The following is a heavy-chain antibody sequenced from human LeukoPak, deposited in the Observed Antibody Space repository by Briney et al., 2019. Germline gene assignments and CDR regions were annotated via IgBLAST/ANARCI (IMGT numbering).Heavy chain of an antibody. CDR2: ISSSSTYI. CDR1: GFTFSSYS. V-gene: IGHV3-21*01. D-gene: IGHD2-2*01. Sequence: GGSLRLSCAASGFTFSSYSMNWVRQAPGKGLEWVSSISSSSTYIYYADSVKGRFTISRDNAKNSLYLQMNSLRAEDTAVYYCARGEFEIVPAASRAFDIWGQGTMVTVSS. CDR3: ARGEFEIVPAASRAFDI. J-gene: IGHJ3*02.